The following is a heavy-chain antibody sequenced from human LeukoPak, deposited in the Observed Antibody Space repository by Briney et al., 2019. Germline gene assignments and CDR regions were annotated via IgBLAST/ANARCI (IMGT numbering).Heavy chain of an antibody. CDR3: ARGITIFGVVNDAFDI. V-gene: IGHV3-74*01. CDR1: GFTFSSYW. CDR2: VDSDGSST. J-gene: IGHJ3*02. D-gene: IGHD3-3*01. Sequence: GGSLRLSCAASGFTFSSYWMHWVRQAPGKGLVWVSRVDSDGSSTTYAGSVKGRFTISRDNAKSTLYLQMNSLRAEDTAVYYCARGITIFGVVNDAFDIWGQGTMVTVSS.